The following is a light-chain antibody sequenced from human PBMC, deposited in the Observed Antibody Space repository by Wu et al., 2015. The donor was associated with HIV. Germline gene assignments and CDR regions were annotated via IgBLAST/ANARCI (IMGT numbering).Light chain of an antibody. CDR1: QSVNVY. V-gene: IGKV3D-15*01. Sequence: IVLTQSPGTLSLSPGERATLSCRASQSVNVYLAWFLQKPGQAPRLLIYDASTRATGIPARFSGSGSGTEFTLTISSLQPDDVATYYCQQYNSYPPTFGQGTKLEIK. CDR3: QQYNSYPPT. CDR2: DAS. J-gene: IGKJ2*01.